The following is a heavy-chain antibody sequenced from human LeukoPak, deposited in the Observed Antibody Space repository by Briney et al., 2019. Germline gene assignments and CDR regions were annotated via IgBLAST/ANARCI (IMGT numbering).Heavy chain of an antibody. D-gene: IGHD1-26*01. CDR2: ISSSGSTI. Sequence: RPGGSLTLSCAASGFTFDDYGMSWVRQAPGKGLEWVSYISSSGSTIYYADSVKGRFTISRDNAKNTLYLQMNSLRVEDTAMYYCARTTSGSYYRPDYWGHGTLVTVSS. J-gene: IGHJ4*01. V-gene: IGHV3-48*04. CDR3: ARTTSGSYYRPDY. CDR1: GFTFDDYG.